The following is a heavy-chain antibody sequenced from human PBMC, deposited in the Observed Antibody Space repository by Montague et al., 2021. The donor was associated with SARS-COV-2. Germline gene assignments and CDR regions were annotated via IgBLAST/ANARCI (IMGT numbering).Heavy chain of an antibody. CDR3: ATLGARAGNSFDF. J-gene: IGHJ3*01. CDR1: SGSVYGHY. D-gene: IGHD1-26*01. Sequence: SETLSLTCTVSSGSVYGHYLAWIRQLPGKGLECIAYIFYTGATYYNPSLESRVSISVDTSKNQVALKVKSVTAADSAFYYCATLGARAGNSFDFWGPGTFVIVSS. CDR2: IFYTGAT. V-gene: IGHV4-59*02.